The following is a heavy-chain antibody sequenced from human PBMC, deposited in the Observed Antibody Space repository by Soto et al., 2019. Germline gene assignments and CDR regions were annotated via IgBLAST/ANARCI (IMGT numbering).Heavy chain of an antibody. V-gene: IGHV3-74*01. CDR3: ARDFSTAETPGDDFDY. Sequence: GGSLRLSCAASGFTFTNYWMHWVRQVPGKGLVWVSRINADGSYASYADFVKGRFTISRDNSRNTVHLQMNSLSAEDTAVYYCARDFSTAETPGDDFDYWGKGIPVSGS. CDR1: GFTFTNYW. J-gene: IGHJ4*02. D-gene: IGHD4-17*01. CDR2: INADGSYA.